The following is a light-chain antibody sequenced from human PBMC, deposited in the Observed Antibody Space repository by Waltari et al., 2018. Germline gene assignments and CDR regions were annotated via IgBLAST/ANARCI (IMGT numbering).Light chain of an antibody. CDR1: QDIRRY. J-gene: IGKJ1*01. CDR2: GAS. Sequence: DIQMTQSPSTLSASVGDRVTITCRASQDIRRYLAWYQQKPGKAPNPLISGASTLESGVPSRFSGSGSGTEFTLTISSLQPDDFATYYCQQYYIYSTFGQGTKVEIK. V-gene: IGKV1-5*03. CDR3: QQYYIYST.